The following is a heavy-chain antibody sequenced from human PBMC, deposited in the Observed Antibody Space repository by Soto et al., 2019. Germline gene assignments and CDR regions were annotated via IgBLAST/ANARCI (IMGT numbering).Heavy chain of an antibody. J-gene: IGHJ4*02. Sequence: QVQLVQSGAEVKKPGASVRVSCKASGYSITCCAMHWVRQAPGQRPEWMGWINAGYSDTKYSQKFQGRLTMVRDTSASTAYMELSGLTSEATAVYYCARDGEGEAAAAMVYWGQGTLVTVSS. CDR3: ARDGEGEAAAAMVY. CDR1: GYSITCCA. V-gene: IGHV1-3*01. D-gene: IGHD2-2*01. CDR2: INAGYSDT.